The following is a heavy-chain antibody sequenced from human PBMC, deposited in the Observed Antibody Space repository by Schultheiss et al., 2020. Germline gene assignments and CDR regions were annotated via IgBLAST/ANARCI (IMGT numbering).Heavy chain of an antibody. CDR2: ISYDGSNK. J-gene: IGHJ6*04. CDR1: GFTFSSYG. CDR3: AKSVAGIRHYDMDV. V-gene: IGHV3-30*18. Sequence: GGSLRLSCAASGFTFSSYGMHWVRQAPGKGLEWVAVISYDGSNKYYADSVKGRFTISRDNSKNTLYLQMNSLRAEDTAVYYCAKSVAGIRHYDMDVWGEGTTGTVSS. D-gene: IGHD6-13*01.